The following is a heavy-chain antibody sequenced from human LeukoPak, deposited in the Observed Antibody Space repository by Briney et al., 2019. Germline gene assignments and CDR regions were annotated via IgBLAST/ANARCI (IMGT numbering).Heavy chain of an antibody. D-gene: IGHD1-1*01. CDR1: GGSISGYY. CDR3: ARLLGGTTNGYFDY. CDR2: IHSSGST. V-gene: IGHV4-59*08. J-gene: IGHJ4*02. Sequence: PSETLSLTCTVSGGSISGYYWSWIRQPPGKGLEWIAYIHSSGSTSYNPSLKSRITMSLDTSQSQFSLKLSSVTAADTAVYYCARLLGGTTNGYFDYWGQGTLLTVSS.